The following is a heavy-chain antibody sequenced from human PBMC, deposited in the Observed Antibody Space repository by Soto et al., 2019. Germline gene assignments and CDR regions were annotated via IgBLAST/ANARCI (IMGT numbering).Heavy chain of an antibody. V-gene: IGHV1-18*01. CDR3: ARDGHYCSSTSCYARWFDP. CDR1: GYTFTSYG. D-gene: IGHD2-2*01. CDR2: ISAYNGNT. Sequence: QVQLVQSGAEVKKPGASVKVSCKASGYTFTSYGISWVRQAPGQGLEWMGWISAYNGNTNYAQKLQGRVTMTTYTPTSPAYMDLRSLRSDDTAVYYCARDGHYCSSTSCYARWFDPWGQGTLVTVSS. J-gene: IGHJ5*02.